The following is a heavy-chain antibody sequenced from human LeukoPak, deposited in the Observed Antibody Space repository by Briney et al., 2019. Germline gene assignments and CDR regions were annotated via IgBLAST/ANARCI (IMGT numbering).Heavy chain of an antibody. D-gene: IGHD4-17*01. CDR3: ARRGDYIDY. V-gene: IGHV4-59*01. Sequence: SETLSLTCTVSGDSISSYYWSWIRQPPGKGLEWIGYIYYSGSTNYNPSLKSRVIISVDTSKNQFSLKLNSVTAADTAVYYCARRGDYIDYWGPGTLVTVSS. CDR2: IYYSGST. J-gene: IGHJ4*02. CDR1: GDSISSYY.